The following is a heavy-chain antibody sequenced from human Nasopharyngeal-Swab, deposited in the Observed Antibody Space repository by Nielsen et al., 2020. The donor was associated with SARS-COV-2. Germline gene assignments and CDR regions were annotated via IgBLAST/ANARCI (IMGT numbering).Heavy chain of an antibody. D-gene: IGHD3-22*01. J-gene: IGHJ3*02. Sequence: WIRQPPGKGLEWVSVIYSCGSTYYADSVKGRLTISRDNSKNTLYLQMNSLRAEDTAVYYCARAYYYDSSGYWDAFDIWGQGTMVTVSS. CDR3: ARAYYYDSSGYWDAFDI. V-gene: IGHV3-66*03. CDR2: IYSCGST.